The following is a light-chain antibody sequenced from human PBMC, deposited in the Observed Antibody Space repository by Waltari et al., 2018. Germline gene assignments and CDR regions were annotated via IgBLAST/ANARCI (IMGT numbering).Light chain of an antibody. J-gene: IGLJ3*02. CDR1: IRHIGTYNF. CDR2: DVG. Sequence: QSALTQPASVSGSPGQSLTISCPGTIRHIGTYNFVAWYQQVPGKVPKLIIFDVGKRPSGVSNRFSGSKSDNTASLTISGLLAEDEADYYCASYTTAYTWVFGGGTRLTVL. V-gene: IGLV2-14*03. CDR3: ASYTTAYTWV.